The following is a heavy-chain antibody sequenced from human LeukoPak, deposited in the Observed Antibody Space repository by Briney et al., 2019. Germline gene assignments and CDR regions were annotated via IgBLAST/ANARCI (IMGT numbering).Heavy chain of an antibody. Sequence: ASVKVSCKASGYTFTGYYMHWVRQAPGQELEWMGWINPNSGGTNYAQKFQGRVTMTRDTSISTAYMELSRLRSDDTAVYYCARDILYCSSTSCQDYWGQGTLVTVSS. CDR3: ARDILYCSSTSCQDY. V-gene: IGHV1-2*02. J-gene: IGHJ4*02. CDR1: GYTFTGYY. D-gene: IGHD2-2*01. CDR2: INPNSGGT.